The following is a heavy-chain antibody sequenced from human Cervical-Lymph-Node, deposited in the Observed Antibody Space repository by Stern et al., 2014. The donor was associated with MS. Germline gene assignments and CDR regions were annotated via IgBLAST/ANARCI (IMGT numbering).Heavy chain of an antibody. J-gene: IGHJ6*02. CDR2: ISYDGSNK. CDR3: AKDRSWESIGYYDYYHYYGMDV. Sequence: VQLVESGGGVVQPGRSLRLSCAASGFIFSSTGMHWVRQAPGKGLEWVAVISYDGSNKYYADSGKGRCTISRHNSKNTLYLQMNSLRAEDTAVYYCAKDRSWESIGYYDYYHYYGMDVWGQGTTVTVSS. V-gene: IGHV3-30*18. D-gene: IGHD3-22*01. CDR1: GFIFSSTG.